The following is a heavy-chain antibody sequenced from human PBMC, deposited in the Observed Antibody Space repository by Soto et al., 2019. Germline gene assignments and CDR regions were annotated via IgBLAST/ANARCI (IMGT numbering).Heavy chain of an antibody. J-gene: IGHJ6*02. CDR2: IYPGDSDT. CDR3: AGFSCSGGSCYSAYYGMDV. Sequence: PGESLKISCKGSGYSFTSYWIGWVRQMPGKGLEWMGIIYPGDSDTRYSPSFQGHVTISADKSISTAYLQWSSLKASDTAMYYCAGFSCSGGSCYSAYYGMDVWGQGTTVTVSS. V-gene: IGHV5-51*01. D-gene: IGHD2-15*01. CDR1: GYSFTSYW.